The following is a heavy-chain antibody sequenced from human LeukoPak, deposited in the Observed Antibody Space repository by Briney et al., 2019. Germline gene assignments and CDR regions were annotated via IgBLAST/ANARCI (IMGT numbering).Heavy chain of an antibody. V-gene: IGHV5-51*01. CDR2: IYPGDSDT. CDR1: GYSFTSYW. J-gene: IGHJ4*02. Sequence: GESLKISCKGSGYSFTSYWIGWVRQMPGKGLEWMGIIYPGDSDTRYSPSFQGQVTISADKSISTAYLQWSSLKASDTAMYYCARANLNYYDSSGYLYWGQGTQVTVSS. D-gene: IGHD3-22*01. CDR3: ARANLNYYDSSGYLY.